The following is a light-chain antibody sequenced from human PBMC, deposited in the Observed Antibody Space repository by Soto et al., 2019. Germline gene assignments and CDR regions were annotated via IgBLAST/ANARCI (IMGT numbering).Light chain of an antibody. CDR3: QQRSNWPAIT. J-gene: IGKJ5*01. CDR1: QSVSSY. CDR2: DAS. Sequence: EIVLTQSPATLSLSPGERATLSCRASQSVSSYLGWYQQKPGQAPRLLIYDASNRSTGIPARFSSSGSGTDVTLTISSLEPEDFAVYYCQQRSNWPAITFGQGTRLEIK. V-gene: IGKV3-11*01.